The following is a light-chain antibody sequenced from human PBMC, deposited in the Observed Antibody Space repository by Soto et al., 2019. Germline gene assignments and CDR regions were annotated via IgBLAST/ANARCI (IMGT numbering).Light chain of an antibody. V-gene: IGKV1-39*01. CDR1: QSISSY. J-gene: IGKJ5*01. CDR3: QQSYSTPSIT. Sequence: DIQMTQSPSSLSASVRDRVTITCRESQSISSYLNWYQQKQGKAPKLLIYAASSLQSGVPSRFSGSGSGTDFTLTISSLQPEDFATYYCQQSYSTPSITFGQGTRLEIK. CDR2: AAS.